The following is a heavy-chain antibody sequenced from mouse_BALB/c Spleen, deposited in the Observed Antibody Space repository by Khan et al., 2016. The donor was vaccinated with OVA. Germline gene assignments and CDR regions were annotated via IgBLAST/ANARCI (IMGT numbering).Heavy chain of an antibody. CDR3: TRICRSDFDY. V-gene: IGHV1-20*02. Sequence: EVQLQESGPELVRPGASVKISCKASGYSFTGYFMNWVMQSHGKSLEWIGRINPHIGETFYNQRFKDKATLTVDESSSTAHMELRSLASEDSAVYYCTRICRSDFDYGGQGTTLTVSS. D-gene: IGHD1-1*01. J-gene: IGHJ2*01. CDR1: GYSFTGYF. CDR2: INPHIGET.